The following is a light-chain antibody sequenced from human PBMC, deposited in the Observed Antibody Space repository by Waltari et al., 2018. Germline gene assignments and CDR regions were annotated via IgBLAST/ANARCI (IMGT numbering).Light chain of an antibody. CDR2: EVS. V-gene: IGLV2-14*01. CDR3: SSYLGFRTDWV. J-gene: IGLJ3*02. CDR1: SSDVGGYNF. Sequence: QSALTQPASVSGSPGQSITISCTGTSSDVGGYNFVSLYQQHPGQAPKLIVFEVSSRPSGISNRFSASSSGNTASLTISGLQAEDEADYYCSSYLGFRTDWVFGGGTKLTVL.